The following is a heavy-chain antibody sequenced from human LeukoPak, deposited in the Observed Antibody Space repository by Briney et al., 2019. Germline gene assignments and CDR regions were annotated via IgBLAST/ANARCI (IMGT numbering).Heavy chain of an antibody. CDR2: IYYSGIT. CDR3: ARASNSGYSDAFDI. V-gene: IGHV4-61*01. J-gene: IGHJ3*02. D-gene: IGHD3-22*01. CDR1: GGSVSSGTYC. Sequence: SETLSLTCTVSGGSVSSGTYCWNWIRQPPGKELEWIAYIYYSGITNYNPSLKSRVTISVDTSKNQFSLKLSSVTAADTAVYYCARASNSGYSDAFDIWGQGTMVTVSS.